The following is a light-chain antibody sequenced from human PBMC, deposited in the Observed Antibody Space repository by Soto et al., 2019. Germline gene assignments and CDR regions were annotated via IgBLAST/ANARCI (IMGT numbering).Light chain of an antibody. CDR3: CSYAGSTTLV. V-gene: IGLV2-23*02. J-gene: IGLJ2*01. CDR1: SSDVGSYNL. CDR2: AVI. Sequence: QSVLTQPASVSGSPGQSITISCTGTSSDVGSYNLVSWYQQHPGKAPKVIIYAVIKRPSGVSNRFSGSKSGNTASLTISGLQAEDEADYYCCSYAGSTTLVFGGGTKLTVL.